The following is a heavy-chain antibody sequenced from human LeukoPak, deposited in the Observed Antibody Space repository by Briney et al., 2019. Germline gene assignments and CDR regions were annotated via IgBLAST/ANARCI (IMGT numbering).Heavy chain of an antibody. Sequence: SDTLSLTCTVSGGSIISSDYYWGWVRQPPGKGLEWIGTISYSGNTDYNPSLRSRVTISVDTSNNQFSLRLGSVTAADTAVYHCARHCCSGPAKRVFDIWGQGTMVTVSS. CDR2: ISYSGNT. J-gene: IGHJ3*02. CDR1: GGSIISSDYY. V-gene: IGHV4-39*01. D-gene: IGHD2-15*01. CDR3: ARHCCSGPAKRVFDI.